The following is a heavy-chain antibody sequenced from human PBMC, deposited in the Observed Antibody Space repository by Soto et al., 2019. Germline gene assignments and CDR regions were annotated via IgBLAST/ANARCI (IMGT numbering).Heavy chain of an antibody. D-gene: IGHD3-3*01. CDR2: IYWDGDK. J-gene: IGHJ5*02. Sequence: QINLIESGPTLVKPTQTLTLTCTFCGFSLSTSGAAVGWVRQPPGRALEWLALIYWDGDKRYNASLGNRLTITKDTSMNQVVLTLTNVDPADTATHYCAHRATMTIFGLIIDNGIWFDPWGQGTRVIDSS. CDR3: AHRATMTIFGLIIDNGIWFDP. CDR1: GFSLSTSGAA. V-gene: IGHV2-5*02.